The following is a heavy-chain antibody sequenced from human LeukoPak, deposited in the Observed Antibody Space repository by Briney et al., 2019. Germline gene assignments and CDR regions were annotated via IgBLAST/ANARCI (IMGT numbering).Heavy chain of an antibody. CDR1: GFTFSSYA. Sequence: GGSLRLSCAASGFTFSSYAMHWVRQAPGKGLEWVAVISYDGSNKYYADSVKGRFTISRDNSKNTLYLQMNSLRAEDTAVYYCAKEGTGYYYYYMDVWGKGTTVTISS. CDR3: AKEGTGYYYYYMDV. CDR2: ISYDGSNK. V-gene: IGHV3-30*04. J-gene: IGHJ6*03. D-gene: IGHD3-10*01.